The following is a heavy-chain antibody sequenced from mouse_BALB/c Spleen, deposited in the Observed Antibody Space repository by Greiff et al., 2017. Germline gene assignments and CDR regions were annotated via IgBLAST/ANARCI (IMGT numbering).Heavy chain of an antibody. CDR1: GYTFTSYT. CDR2: INPSSGYT. Sequence: VQGVESAAELARPGASVKMSCKASGYTFTSYTMHWVKQRPGQGLEWIGYINPSSGYTEYNQKFKDKTTLTADKSSSTAYMQLSSLTSEDSAVYYCARSGYVDDYWGQGTTLTVSS. V-gene: IGHV1-4*02. CDR3: ARSGYVDDY. D-gene: IGHD3-1*01. J-gene: IGHJ2*01.